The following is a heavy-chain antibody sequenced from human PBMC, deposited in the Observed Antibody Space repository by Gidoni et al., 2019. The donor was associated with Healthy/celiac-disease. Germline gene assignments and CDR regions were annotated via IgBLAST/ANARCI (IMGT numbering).Heavy chain of an antibody. D-gene: IGHD2-2*02. CDR3: ARSHPRYCSSTSCYTESDYFDY. Sequence: EVQLVQSGAEVKKPGESLKISCKGSGYSFTSYWIGWVRQMPGKGLEWMGIIYPGDSDTRYSPSFQGQVTISADKSISTAYLQWSSLKASDTAMYYCARSHPRYCSSTSCYTESDYFDYWGQGTLVTVSS. J-gene: IGHJ4*02. V-gene: IGHV5-51*01. CDR2: IYPGDSDT. CDR1: GYSFTSYW.